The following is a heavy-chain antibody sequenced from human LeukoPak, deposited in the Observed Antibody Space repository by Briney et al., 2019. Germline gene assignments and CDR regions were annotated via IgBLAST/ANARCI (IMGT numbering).Heavy chain of an antibody. CDR2: IKSKPDGGTT. Sequence: GGSLRLSCAASGFTFSNAWMSWVRQAPGKGLEWVGRIKSKPDGGTTDYAAPVKGRFTISRDDSKNTLYLQMNSLKTEDTAVYYCTTDRGDYGSGSYEIYYYYMDVWDKGTTVTVSS. CDR3: TTDRGDYGSGSYEIYYYYMDV. V-gene: IGHV3-15*01. D-gene: IGHD3-10*01. CDR1: GFTFSNAW. J-gene: IGHJ6*03.